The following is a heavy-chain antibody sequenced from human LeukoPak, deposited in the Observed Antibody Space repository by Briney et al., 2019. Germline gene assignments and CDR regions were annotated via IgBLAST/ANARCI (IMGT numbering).Heavy chain of an antibody. CDR3: ARGGTENFDY. Sequence: SETLSLTCTVSGGSISSYYWSWIRQPPGKGLEWIGYIYYSGSTNYNPSLKSRVTISVDTSKNQFSLKLSSVTAADTAVYYCARGGTENFDYWGQGTLVTVSS. CDR2: IYYSGST. CDR1: GGSISSYY. J-gene: IGHJ4*02. D-gene: IGHD1-7*01. V-gene: IGHV4-59*01.